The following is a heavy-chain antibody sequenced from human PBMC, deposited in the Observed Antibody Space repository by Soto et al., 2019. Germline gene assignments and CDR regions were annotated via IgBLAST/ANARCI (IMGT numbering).Heavy chain of an antibody. CDR1: GYTFTSYG. D-gene: IGHD3-9*01. J-gene: IGHJ6*02. Sequence: QVQLVQSGAEVKKPGASVKVSCKASGYTFTSYGISWVRQAPGQGLEWMGWISAYNGNTNYAQKLQGRVTMTTDKSTSKAYMELRSLRAGDTAVYYCARDAYYDILTGYHYYYYGMDVWGQGTTVTVSS. CDR3: ARDAYYDILTGYHYYYYGMDV. CDR2: ISAYNGNT. V-gene: IGHV1-18*01.